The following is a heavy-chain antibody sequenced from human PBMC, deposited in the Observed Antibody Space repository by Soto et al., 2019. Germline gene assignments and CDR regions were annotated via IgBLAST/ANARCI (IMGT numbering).Heavy chain of an antibody. CDR2: ISGSGGST. V-gene: IGHV3-23*01. J-gene: IGHJ6*02. CDR3: AKSSGAVAGSYYYYGMDV. D-gene: IGHD6-19*01. Sequence: GGSLRLSCAASGFTFSGYAMSWVRQAPGKGLEWVSAISGSGGSTYYADSVKGRFAISRDNSKNTLYLQMNSLKAEDAAVYYCAKSSGAVAGSYYYYGMDVWGQGTTVTVSS. CDR1: GFTFSGYA.